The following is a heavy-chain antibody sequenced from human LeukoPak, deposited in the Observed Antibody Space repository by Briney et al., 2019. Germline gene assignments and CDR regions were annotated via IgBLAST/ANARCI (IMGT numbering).Heavy chain of an antibody. V-gene: IGHV4-59*01. Sequence: SETLSLTCTVSGGSISSYYWSWIRQPPGKGLEWIGYIYYSGSTNYNPSLKSRVTISVDTSKNQFSLKLSSVTAADTAVYYCARDRGSGSYYGTPLFDYWGQGTLVTVSS. CDR2: IYYSGST. CDR3: ARDRGSGSYYGTPLFDY. D-gene: IGHD1-26*01. J-gene: IGHJ4*02. CDR1: GGSISSYY.